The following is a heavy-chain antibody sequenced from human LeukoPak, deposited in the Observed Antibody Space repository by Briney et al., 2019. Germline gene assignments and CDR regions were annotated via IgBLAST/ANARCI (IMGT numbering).Heavy chain of an antibody. CDR2: IYTDGST. CDR1: GFTFDDYG. CDR3: ARDDVAVAGDDY. D-gene: IGHD6-19*01. Sequence: GGSLRLSCAASGFTFDDYGMSWVRQAPGKGLEWVSVIYTDGSTFYADSVKGRFTISRDNSKNTLYLQMNSLRADDTGVYYCARDDVAVAGDDYWGQGTLVTVSS. V-gene: IGHV3-53*01. J-gene: IGHJ4*02.